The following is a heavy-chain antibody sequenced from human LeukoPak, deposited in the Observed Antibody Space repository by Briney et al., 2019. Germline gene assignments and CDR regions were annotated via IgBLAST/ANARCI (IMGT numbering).Heavy chain of an antibody. J-gene: IGHJ6*02. Sequence: GGSLRLSCAASGFTFSGSAMHWVRQASGKGLEWVVRIRSKANSYATAYAASVKGRFTISRDDSKNTAYLQMNSLKTEDTAVYYCTRQGPCSGWYADCYYGMDVWGQGTTVTVSS. CDR3: TRQGPCSGWYADCYYGMDV. CDR1: GFTFSGSA. V-gene: IGHV3-73*01. D-gene: IGHD6-19*01. CDR2: IRSKANSYAT.